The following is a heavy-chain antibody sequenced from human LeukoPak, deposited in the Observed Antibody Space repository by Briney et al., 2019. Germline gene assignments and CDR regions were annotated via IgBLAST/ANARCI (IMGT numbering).Heavy chain of an antibody. D-gene: IGHD2/OR15-2a*01. CDR2: VNHGGST. CDR3: ARVRGIGSPVNWYFDL. CDR1: GGSFSGFY. J-gene: IGHJ2*01. V-gene: IGHV4-34*01. Sequence: SETLSLTCAVYGGSFSGFYWSWIRQPPGKGLEWIGEVNHGGSTNYNPSLKSRVTILVDTSNNQFSLNLTSVTAADTAVYYCARVRGIGSPVNWYFDLWGRGTLVTVSS.